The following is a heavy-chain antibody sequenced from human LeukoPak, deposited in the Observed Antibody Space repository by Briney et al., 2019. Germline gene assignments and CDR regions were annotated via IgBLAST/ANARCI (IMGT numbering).Heavy chain of an antibody. Sequence: SETLSLTFTVSGGSISSYYWSWIRQPPGKGLEWIGYIYYSGSTNYNSSLKSRVTISVDTSKNQFSLKLSSVTAADTAVYYCARVPIRGVTITGWFDPWGQGTLVTVSS. D-gene: IGHD3-10*01. CDR3: ARVPIRGVTITGWFDP. J-gene: IGHJ5*02. V-gene: IGHV4-59*01. CDR1: GGSISSYY. CDR2: IYYSGST.